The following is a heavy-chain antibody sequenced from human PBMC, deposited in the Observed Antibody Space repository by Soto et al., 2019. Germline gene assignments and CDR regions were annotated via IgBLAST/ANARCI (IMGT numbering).Heavy chain of an antibody. CDR3: AKGGRATARTPSDY. CDR1: GFTFSNYA. D-gene: IGHD6-13*01. CDR2: ISYDGSNK. V-gene: IGHV3-30*18. J-gene: IGHJ4*02. Sequence: PGGSLRLSCAASGFTFSNYATHWVRQAPGKGLEWVAVISYDGSNKYYADSVKGRFTISRDNSKNTLYLQMNSLRTEDTAVHYCAKGGRATARTPSDYWGQGTLVTVSS.